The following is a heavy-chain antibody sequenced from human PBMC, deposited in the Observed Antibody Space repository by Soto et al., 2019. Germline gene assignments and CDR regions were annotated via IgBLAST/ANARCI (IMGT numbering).Heavy chain of an antibody. Sequence: SETLSLTCTVSGGSVSSGSYYWSWIRQPPGKGLEWIGYIYYSGSTNYNPSLKSRVTISVDTSKNQFSLKLSSVTAADTAVYYCAREEGAAKYYYYYGMDVWGQGTTVTVSS. CDR2: IYYSGST. J-gene: IGHJ6*02. V-gene: IGHV4-61*01. D-gene: IGHD6-25*01. CDR1: GGSVSSGSYY. CDR3: AREEGAAKYYYYYGMDV.